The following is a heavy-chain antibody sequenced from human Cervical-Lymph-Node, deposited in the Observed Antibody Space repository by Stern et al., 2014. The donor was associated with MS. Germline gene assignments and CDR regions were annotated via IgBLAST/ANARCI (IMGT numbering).Heavy chain of an antibody. CDR2: IYHSGST. D-gene: IGHD6-19*01. Sequence: VQLVESGPGLVKPSGTLSLTCAVSGGSISSSNWWSWVRQPPGKGLEWLGEIYHSGSTNYNPSLKSRVTISVDKSKNQFSLKLSSVTAADTAVYYCARKDAPRVAGTFDYWGQGTLVTVSS. J-gene: IGHJ4*02. CDR3: ARKDAPRVAGTFDY. CDR1: GGSISSSNW. V-gene: IGHV4-4*02.